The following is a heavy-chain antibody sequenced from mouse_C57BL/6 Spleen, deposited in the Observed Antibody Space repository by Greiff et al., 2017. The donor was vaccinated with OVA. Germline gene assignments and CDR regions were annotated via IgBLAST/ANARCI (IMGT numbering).Heavy chain of an antibody. CDR3: ARDGTSFITTVVERDYFDY. J-gene: IGHJ2*01. Sequence: EVMLVESGGDLVKPGGSLKLSCAASGFTFSSYGMSWVRQTPDKRLEWVATISSGGSYTYYPDSVKGRFTISRDNAKNTLYLQMSSLKSEDTAIYYCARDGTSFITTVVERDYFDYWGQGTTLTVSS. CDR2: ISSGGSYT. V-gene: IGHV5-6*01. D-gene: IGHD1-1*01. CDR1: GFTFSSYG.